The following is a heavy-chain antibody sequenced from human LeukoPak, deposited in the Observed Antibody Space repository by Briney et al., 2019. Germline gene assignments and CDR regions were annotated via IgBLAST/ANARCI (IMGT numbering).Heavy chain of an antibody. V-gene: IGHV3-30*03. J-gene: IGHJ4*02. CDR2: ISYDGSNK. Sequence: GGSLRLSCAASGFTFSSYGMHWVRQAPGKGLEWVAVISYDGSNKYYADSMKGRFTISRDNSKNTLYLQMNSLRAEDTAVYYCARENRVGSSGCDYWGQGTLVTVSS. D-gene: IGHD6-19*01. CDR3: ARENRVGSSGCDY. CDR1: GFTFSSYG.